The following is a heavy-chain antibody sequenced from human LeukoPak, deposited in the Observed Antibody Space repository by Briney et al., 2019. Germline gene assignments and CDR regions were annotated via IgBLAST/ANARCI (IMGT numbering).Heavy chain of an antibody. CDR1: GFTFSSCA. V-gene: IGHV3-23*01. J-gene: IGHJ4*02. D-gene: IGHD6-19*01. Sequence: PGGSLRLSCAASGFTFSSCAMSWVRQAPGKGLEWVSVISDGGDYTSYADSVKGRFAISRDDSKNTLYLQMNSLRAEDTAVYYCAKTAEWLAPYDFWGQGTLVTVSS. CDR3: AKTAEWLAPYDF. CDR2: ISDGGDYT.